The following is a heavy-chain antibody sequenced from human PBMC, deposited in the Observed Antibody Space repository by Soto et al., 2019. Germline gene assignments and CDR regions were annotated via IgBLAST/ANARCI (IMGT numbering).Heavy chain of an antibody. CDR3: ARNLFGGDFDL. Sequence: EVQMVESGGGLVKPGGSLRLSCAASGFTFSSYSMNWVRQAPGKGLEWVSSISSSSSYIYYADSVKGRFTISRDNAKNSLSLPMNSLRAEDTAVYYCARNLFGGDFDLLGRGTLVTVFS. D-gene: IGHD3-10*01. V-gene: IGHV3-21*01. CDR2: ISSSSSYI. CDR1: GFTFSSYS. J-gene: IGHJ2*01.